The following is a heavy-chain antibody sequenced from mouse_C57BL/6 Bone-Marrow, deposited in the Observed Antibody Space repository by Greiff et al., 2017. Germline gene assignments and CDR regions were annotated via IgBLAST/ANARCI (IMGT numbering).Heavy chain of an antibody. V-gene: IGHV7-3*01. Sequence: EVQVVESGGGLVQPGGSLSLSCAASGFTFTDYYMSWVRQPPGKALEWLGFIRNKANGYTTEYSASVKGRFTISRDNSQSILYLQMHALRAEDSATYDCARYIGDYGSSYGFAYWGQGTLVTVSA. CDR1: GFTFTDYY. CDR2: IRNKANGYTT. D-gene: IGHD1-1*01. CDR3: ARYIGDYGSSYGFAY. J-gene: IGHJ3*01.